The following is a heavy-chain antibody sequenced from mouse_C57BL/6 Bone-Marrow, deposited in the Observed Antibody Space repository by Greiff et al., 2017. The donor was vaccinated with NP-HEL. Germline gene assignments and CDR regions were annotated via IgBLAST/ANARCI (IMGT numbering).Heavy chain of an antibody. CDR2: INYDGSST. CDR3: ARDVPFYDYETGFDY. D-gene: IGHD2-4*01. V-gene: IGHV5-16*01. J-gene: IGHJ2*01. Sequence: EVKLMESEGGLVQPGSSMKLSCTASGFTFSDYYMAWVRQVPEKGLEWVANINYDGSSTYYLDSLKSRFIISRDNAKNILYLQMSSLKSEDTATYYCARDVPFYDYETGFDYWGQGTTLTVSS. CDR1: GFTFSDYY.